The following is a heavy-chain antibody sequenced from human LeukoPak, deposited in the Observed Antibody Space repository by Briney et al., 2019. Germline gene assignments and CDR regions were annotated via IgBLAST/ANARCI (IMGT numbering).Heavy chain of an antibody. CDR1: GGSISNTNW. CDR2: VNLQGST. CDR3: AREGGPYRPLDY. J-gene: IGHJ4*02. Sequence: SETLSLTCGVSGGSISNTNWWTWVRPPPGKGLEWIGEVNLQGSTNYNPSLKSRVAISVDKSENHISPKLTSVTAADTAVYYCAREGGPYRPLDYSGQGTLVTVAS. V-gene: IGHV4-4*02.